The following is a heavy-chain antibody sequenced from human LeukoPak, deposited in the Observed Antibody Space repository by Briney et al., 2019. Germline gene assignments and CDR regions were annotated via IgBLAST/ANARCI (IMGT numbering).Heavy chain of an antibody. CDR2: IIPIFGTA. Sequence: GASVKVSCKASGGTFSSYAISWVRQAPGQGLEWMGGIIPIFGTANYAQKFQGRVTITADESTSTAYMELSSLRSEDTAVYYCARAGPYEGYGELSRWFDPWGQGTLVTVSS. CDR3: ARAGPYEGYGELSRWFDP. J-gene: IGHJ5*02. CDR1: GGTFSSYA. D-gene: IGHD3-10*01. V-gene: IGHV1-69*13.